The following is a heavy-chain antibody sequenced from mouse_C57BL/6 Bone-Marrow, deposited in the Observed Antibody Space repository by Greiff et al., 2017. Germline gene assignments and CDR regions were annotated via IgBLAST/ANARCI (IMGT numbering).Heavy chain of an antibody. V-gene: IGHV5-17*01. D-gene: IGHD4-1*01. CDR3: ARRTGLYAMDY. J-gene: IGHJ4*01. Sequence: EVHLVESGGGLVKPGGSLKLSCAASGFTFSDYGMHWVRQAPEKGLEWVAYISSGSSTIYYADTVKGRFTISRDNAKNTLFLQMTSLRSEDTAMYYCARRTGLYAMDYWGQGTSVTVSS. CDR1: GFTFSDYG. CDR2: ISSGSSTI.